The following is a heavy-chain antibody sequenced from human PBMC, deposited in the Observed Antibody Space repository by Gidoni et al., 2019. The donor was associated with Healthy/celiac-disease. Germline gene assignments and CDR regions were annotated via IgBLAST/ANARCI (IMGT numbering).Heavy chain of an antibody. CDR1: GGSISGGGYY. V-gene: IGHV4-31*03. J-gene: IGHJ4*02. CDR3: ARVRVIGAAGTGPSDY. Sequence: QVQLQESGPGLVKPSQTLSLTCTVSGGSISGGGYYWSWIRQHPGKGLEWIGYIYDSGSNYYNPSLKSRVTISVDTSKNQFSLKLSSVTAADTAVYYCARVRVIGAAGTGPSDYWGQGTLVTVSS. CDR2: IYDSGSN. D-gene: IGHD6-13*01.